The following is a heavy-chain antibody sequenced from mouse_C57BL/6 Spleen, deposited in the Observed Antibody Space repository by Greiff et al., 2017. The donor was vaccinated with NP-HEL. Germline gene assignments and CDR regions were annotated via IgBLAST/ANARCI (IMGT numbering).Heavy chain of an antibody. V-gene: IGHV5-17*01. Sequence: EVQVVESGGGLVKPGGSLKLSCAASGFTFSDYGMHWVRQAPEKGLEWVAYISSGSSTIYYADTVKGRFTISRDNAKNTLFLQMTSLRSEDTAMYYCARRYYVRWYFDVWGTGTTVTVSS. CDR2: ISSGSSTI. D-gene: IGHD1-1*01. J-gene: IGHJ1*03. CDR1: GFTFSDYG. CDR3: ARRYYVRWYFDV.